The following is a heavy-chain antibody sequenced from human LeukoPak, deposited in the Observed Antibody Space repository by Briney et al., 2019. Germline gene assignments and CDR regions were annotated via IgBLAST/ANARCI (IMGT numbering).Heavy chain of an antibody. CDR3: ARGHPYSRGVDY. Sequence: MASETLSLTCTVSGGSISSYYWSWIRQPPGKGLEWIGYIYYSGSTNYNPSLKSRVTISVDTSKTQFSLKLSSVTAADPAVYYCARGHPYSRGVDYWGQGPLVTVSS. V-gene: IGHV4-59*01. CDR2: IYYSGST. J-gene: IGHJ4*02. D-gene: IGHD6-13*01. CDR1: GGSISSYY.